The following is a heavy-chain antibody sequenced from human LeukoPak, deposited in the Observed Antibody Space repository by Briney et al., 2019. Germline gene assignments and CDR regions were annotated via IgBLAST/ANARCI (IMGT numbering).Heavy chain of an antibody. V-gene: IGHV1-18*01. J-gene: IGHJ3*02. D-gene: IGHD4-17*01. CDR1: VYTFTSYG. CDR2: ISAYNGNT. Sequence: APVKVSCTASVYTFTSYGISWVRQAPGQGLEWMGWISAYNGNTNDAQKLHGRVTMTTDTSTSTAYMEMRSLRSDDTAVYYCARDYGDYVDAFDIWGQGTMATVSS. CDR3: ARDYGDYVDAFDI.